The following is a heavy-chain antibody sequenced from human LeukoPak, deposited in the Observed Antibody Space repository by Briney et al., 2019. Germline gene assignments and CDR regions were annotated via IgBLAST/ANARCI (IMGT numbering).Heavy chain of an antibody. CDR3: AGGYSGPLPSDY. Sequence: SVKVSCKASGGTFSSYAITWVRQASGQGLEWMGGIIPIFGTANYAQKFQGRVTITADKSTSTAYMELSSLRSEDTAVYYCAGGYSGPLPSDYWGQGTLVTVSS. CDR2: IIPIFGTA. V-gene: IGHV1-69*06. CDR1: GGTFSSYA. J-gene: IGHJ4*02. D-gene: IGHD5-12*01.